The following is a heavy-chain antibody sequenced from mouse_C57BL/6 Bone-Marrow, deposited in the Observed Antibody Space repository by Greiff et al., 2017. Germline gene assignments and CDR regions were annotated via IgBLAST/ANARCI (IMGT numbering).Heavy chain of an antibody. V-gene: IGHV1-15*01. D-gene: IGHD1-1*01. CDR2: IDPETGGT. CDR3: TRDYGSRDWFAY. CDR1: GYTFTDYE. Sequence: QVQLQQSGAELVRPGASVTLSCKASGYTFTDYEMHWVKQTPVHGLEWIGAIDPETGGTAYNQKFKGKDILTADKSSSTAYMELRSLTSEDSAVYYCTRDYGSRDWFAYWGQGTLVTVSA. J-gene: IGHJ3*01.